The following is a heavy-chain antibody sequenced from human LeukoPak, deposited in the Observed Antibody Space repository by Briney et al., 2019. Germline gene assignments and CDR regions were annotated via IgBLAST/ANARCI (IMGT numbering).Heavy chain of an antibody. D-gene: IGHD1-26*01. CDR2: IYYSGIT. CDR1: GGSISISSYY. V-gene: IGHV4-39*02. CDR3: ARDNFPGIGSGPYNWFDR. J-gene: IGHJ5*02. Sequence: SETLSLTCTVSGGSISISSYYWGWIRQPPGKGLEWIGSIYYSGITYNNPSRKSRVTISVDTSKNQFSLKLSSVTDADTAVYYCARDNFPGIGSGPYNWFDRWGQGTMVTVSS.